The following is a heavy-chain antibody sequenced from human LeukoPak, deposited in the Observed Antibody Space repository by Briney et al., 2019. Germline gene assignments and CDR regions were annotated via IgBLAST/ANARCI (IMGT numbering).Heavy chain of an antibody. Sequence: SETLSLTCTVSGGSISSYYWSWIRQPPGKGLEWIGYIYYSGSTNYNPSLKSRVTISVDTSKNQFSLKLSSVTAADTAVYYCARIEDYGGNSVNYWGQGTLVTVSS. CDR1: GGSISSYY. CDR2: IYYSGST. V-gene: IGHV4-59*01. CDR3: ARIEDYGGNSVNY. D-gene: IGHD4-23*01. J-gene: IGHJ4*02.